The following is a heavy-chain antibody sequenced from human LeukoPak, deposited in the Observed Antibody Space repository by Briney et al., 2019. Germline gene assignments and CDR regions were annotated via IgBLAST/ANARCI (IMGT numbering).Heavy chain of an antibody. Sequence: RTGGSLRLSCAASGFAFSSYAMSWVRQAPGKGLEWVSAISGSGGSTYYADSVKGRFTISRDNSKNTLYLQMNSLRAEDTAVYYCAKDQDMTTRYLYYYYGMDVWGQGTTVTVSS. V-gene: IGHV3-23*01. CDR2: ISGSGGST. CDR1: GFAFSSYA. CDR3: AKDQDMTTRYLYYYYGMDV. D-gene: IGHD4-11*01. J-gene: IGHJ6*02.